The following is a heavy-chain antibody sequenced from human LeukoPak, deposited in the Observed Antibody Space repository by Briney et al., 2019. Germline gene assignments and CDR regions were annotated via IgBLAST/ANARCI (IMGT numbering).Heavy chain of an antibody. CDR3: ARSSYSSSWPYYYYYMDV. CDR1: GGSFSGYY. D-gene: IGHD6-13*01. J-gene: IGHJ6*03. V-gene: IGHV4-34*01. Sequence: PSETLSLTCAVYGGSFSGYYWSWIRQPPGKGLEWIGEINHSGSTNYNPSLKSRVTVSVDTSKNQFSLKLSSVTAADTAVYYCARSSYSSSWPYYYYYMDVWGKGTTVTISS. CDR2: INHSGST.